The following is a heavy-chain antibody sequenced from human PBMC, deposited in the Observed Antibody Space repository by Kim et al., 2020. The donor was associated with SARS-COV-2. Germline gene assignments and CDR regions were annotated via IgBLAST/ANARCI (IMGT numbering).Heavy chain of an antibody. CDR3: AKEVITIFGVVMDRGRFDP. CDR1: GFTFSSYA. Sequence: GGSLRLSCAASGFTFSSYAMSWVRQAPGKGLEWVSAISGSGGSTYYADSVKGRFTISRDNSKNTLYLQMNSLRAEDTAVYYCAKEVITIFGVVMDRGRFDPWGQGTLVTVSS. D-gene: IGHD3-3*01. V-gene: IGHV3-23*01. CDR2: ISGSGGST. J-gene: IGHJ5*02.